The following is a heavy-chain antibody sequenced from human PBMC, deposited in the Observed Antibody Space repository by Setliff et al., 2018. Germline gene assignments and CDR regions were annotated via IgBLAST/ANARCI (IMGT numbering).Heavy chain of an antibody. Sequence: ASVKVSCKASGYTFTGYYMHWVRQAPGQGLEWMGWINPNSGGTNYAQKFQGRVTMTRDTSISTAYMELSRLRSDDTAVYYCARDREGISWFYDYWGQGTLVTVSS. CDR2: INPNSGGT. V-gene: IGHV1-2*02. CDR3: ARDREGISWFYDY. CDR1: GYTFTGYY. D-gene: IGHD6-13*01. J-gene: IGHJ4*02.